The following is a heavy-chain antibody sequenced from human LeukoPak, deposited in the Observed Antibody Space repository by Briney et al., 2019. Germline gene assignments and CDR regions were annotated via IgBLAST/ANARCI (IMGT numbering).Heavy chain of an antibody. Sequence: PGGSLRLSCAASGFTFSDYYMSWIRQAPAKGLERDSYISSSRSTIYYADSVKGRFTISRDNAKTSLYLQMNSLRAEDTAVYYCARDSGYCSGGSCYSSNLDYWGQGTLVTVSS. CDR2: ISSSRSTI. CDR1: GFTFSDYY. J-gene: IGHJ4*02. CDR3: ARDSGYCSGGSCYSSNLDY. V-gene: IGHV3-11*01. D-gene: IGHD2-15*01.